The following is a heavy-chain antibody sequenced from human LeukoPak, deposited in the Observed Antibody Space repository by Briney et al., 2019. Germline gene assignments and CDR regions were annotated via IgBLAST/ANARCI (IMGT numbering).Heavy chain of an antibody. CDR3: ARGTFDY. CDR2: IKPDGSAQ. J-gene: IGHJ4*02. V-gene: IGHV3-7*03. D-gene: IGHD3/OR15-3a*01. Sequence: PGGSLRLSCAASGFTFSNSWMSWVRQAPGKGLEWVATIKPDGSAQYYVDSVKGRFTISRDNAKNSLFLQINSLRAEDTAVYYCARGTFDYWGQGTLFTVSS. CDR1: GFTFSNSW.